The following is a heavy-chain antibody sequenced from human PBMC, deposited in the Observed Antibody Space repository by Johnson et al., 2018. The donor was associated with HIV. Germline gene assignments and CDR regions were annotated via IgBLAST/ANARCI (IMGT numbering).Heavy chain of an antibody. Sequence: QVQLVESGGGLVQPGRSLRLSCAASGFTFISYAMHWVRQAPGKGLEWVAVIWYDGSNTYYADSVKGRFTISRDNSKNTLYLQMNSLRAEDTAVYYCTRRRDLDAFDIWGQGTMVTVSS. CDR3: TRRRDLDAFDI. V-gene: IGHV3-33*01. CDR2: IWYDGSNT. CDR1: GFTFISYA. J-gene: IGHJ3*02.